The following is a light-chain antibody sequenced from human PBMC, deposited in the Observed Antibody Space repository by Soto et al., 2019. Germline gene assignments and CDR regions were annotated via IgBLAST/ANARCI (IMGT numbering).Light chain of an antibody. Sequence: DIQMTQSPSSLSASVGDRVTITCRASQSISSYVNWYHQKPGKAPKLLIYAEASLQNGDTSRFSSSGSEIEFTVPLSSRQPVDCATCYCQQGYSTPPTFGQGTKVEIK. J-gene: IGKJ1*01. CDR2: AEA. V-gene: IGKV1-39*01. CDR3: QQGYSTPPT. CDR1: QSISSY.